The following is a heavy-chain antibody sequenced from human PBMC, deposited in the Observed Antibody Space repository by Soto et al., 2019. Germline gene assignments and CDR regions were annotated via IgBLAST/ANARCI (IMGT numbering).Heavy chain of an antibody. D-gene: IGHD6-13*01. CDR2: ISGSGGST. CDR1: GFTFSSYA. Sequence: GGSLRLSCAASGFTFSSYAMSWVRQAPGKGLEWVSAISGSGGSTYYADSVKGRFTISRDNSKNTLYLQMNSLRAEDTAVYYCANYRARAVAAAHYYGMDVWGQGTTVTVSS. CDR3: ANYRARAVAAAHYYGMDV. J-gene: IGHJ6*02. V-gene: IGHV3-23*01.